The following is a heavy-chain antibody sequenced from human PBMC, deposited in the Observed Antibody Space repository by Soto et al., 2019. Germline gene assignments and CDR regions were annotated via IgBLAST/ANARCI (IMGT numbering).Heavy chain of an antibody. CDR1: GGSISSSNW. Sequence: QVQLQESGPGLVKPSGTLSLTCAVSGGSISSSNWWSWVRQPPGKGLEWIGEIYHSGSTNYNPSLESRVTISVDKSKNQFSLKLSSVTAADTAVYYCARGHNFWSGLTYYYYGVDVWGQGTTVTVSS. CDR2: IYHSGST. CDR3: ARGHNFWSGLTYYYYGVDV. V-gene: IGHV4-4*02. D-gene: IGHD3-3*01. J-gene: IGHJ6*02.